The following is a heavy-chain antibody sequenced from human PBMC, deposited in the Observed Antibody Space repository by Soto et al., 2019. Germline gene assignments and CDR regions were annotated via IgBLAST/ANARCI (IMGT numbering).Heavy chain of an antibody. J-gene: IGHJ4*02. CDR2: ISSSGSTI. Sequence: GGSLRLSCAASGFTFSSFEMNWVRQAPGKGLEWVAYISSSGSTIHYADSVRGRFTISRDNAKNSLYLQMNSLRAEDTAVYYCAKGSRSSGWYEYDYWGQGTLVTVSS. D-gene: IGHD6-19*01. V-gene: IGHV3-48*03. CDR3: AKGSRSSGWYEYDY. CDR1: GFTFSSFE.